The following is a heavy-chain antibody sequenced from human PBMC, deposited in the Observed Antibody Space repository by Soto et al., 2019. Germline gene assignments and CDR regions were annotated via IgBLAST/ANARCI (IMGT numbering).Heavy chain of an antibody. V-gene: IGHV1-2*04. CDR1: GYTFTGYY. Sequence: GASVKVSCKASGYTFTGYYMHWVRQAPGQGLEWMGWINPNSGGTNYAQKFQGWVTMTRDTSISTAYMELSRLRSDDTAVYYCATFGGYSGYDSHIDYWGQGTLVTVSS. D-gene: IGHD5-12*01. CDR3: ATFGGYSGYDSHIDY. J-gene: IGHJ4*02. CDR2: INPNSGGT.